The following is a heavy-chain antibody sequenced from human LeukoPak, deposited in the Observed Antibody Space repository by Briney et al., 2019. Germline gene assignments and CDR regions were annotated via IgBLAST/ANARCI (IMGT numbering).Heavy chain of an antibody. Sequence: PSETLSLTCAVSGGSITSYYWSWIRQPPGKRLEWIGYIHNSGSTFCNPSLKSRVTMSVDTSRNQLSLKLSSVTAADTAVYHCARRGDDYYFDYWGQGTLVPVSS. D-gene: IGHD2-21*02. J-gene: IGHJ4*02. CDR3: ARRGDDYYFDY. V-gene: IGHV4-59*01. CDR1: GGSITSYY. CDR2: IHNSGST.